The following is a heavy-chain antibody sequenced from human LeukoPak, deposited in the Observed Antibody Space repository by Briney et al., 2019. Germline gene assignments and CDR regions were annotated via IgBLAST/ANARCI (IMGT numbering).Heavy chain of an antibody. D-gene: IGHD3-10*01. J-gene: IGHJ4*02. CDR3: ARATMVRGAIAFDY. Sequence: ASVKVSCKASGYTFTDYYMHWVRQAPGQGFEWMGWINSNSGGTNYAQKFQGRVTMTRDTSIRTAYMELSRLTSDDTAVYYCARATMVRGAIAFDYWGQGILVTVSS. V-gene: IGHV1-2*02. CDR1: GYTFTDYY. CDR2: INSNSGGT.